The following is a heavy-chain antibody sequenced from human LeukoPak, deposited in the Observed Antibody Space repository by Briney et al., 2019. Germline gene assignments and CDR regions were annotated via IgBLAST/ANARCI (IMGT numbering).Heavy chain of an antibody. J-gene: IGHJ4*02. Sequence: GRSLRLSCAASGFIFSSYSMHWVRQAPGKGLEWVAVVSTAGTIKYYADSMKGRFTVSRDNSKNTLYLQINSLKTEDTAVYFCAKEGRWLDSWGQGTLVTVSS. D-gene: IGHD4-23*01. CDR2: VSTAGTIK. CDR3: AKEGRWLDS. CDR1: GFIFSSYS. V-gene: IGHV3-30*18.